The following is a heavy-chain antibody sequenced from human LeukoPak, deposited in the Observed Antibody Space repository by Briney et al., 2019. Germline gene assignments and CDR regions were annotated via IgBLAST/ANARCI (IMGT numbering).Heavy chain of an antibody. Sequence: GGTLRLSCAASGFTFSSYAMSWVRHAPGKGLEWVSAISGGGASTYYADSVKGRFTISRDNSKNTLYLQMNSLRAEDTAVYYCAKDLGYSGYDPLDYWGQGTLVTVSS. D-gene: IGHD5-12*01. CDR2: ISGGGAST. CDR1: GFTFSSYA. CDR3: AKDLGYSGYDPLDY. J-gene: IGHJ4*02. V-gene: IGHV3-23*01.